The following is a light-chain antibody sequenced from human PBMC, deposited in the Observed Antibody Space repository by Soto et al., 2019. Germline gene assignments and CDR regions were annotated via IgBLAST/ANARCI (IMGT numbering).Light chain of an antibody. V-gene: IGKV3-11*01. CDR2: QTS. CDR1: QYINTR. J-gene: IGKJ1*01. Sequence: EIVLTQSPATLSSFPGDRVTLSCRASQYINTRLAWYQHRPGQAPRLLIYQTSLRAAGIPARFSASGSVTDFTLAISAVQPEDFALYYCHPRQSWPRTFGQGTKVDI. CDR3: HPRQSWPRT.